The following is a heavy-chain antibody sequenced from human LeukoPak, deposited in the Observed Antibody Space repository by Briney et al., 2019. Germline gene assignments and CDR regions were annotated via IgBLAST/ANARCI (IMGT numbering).Heavy chain of an antibody. CDR1: GFTFSDHY. J-gene: IGHJ4*02. D-gene: IGHD5-24*01. V-gene: IGHV3-11*05. CDR3: ARDTGYNTFDY. CDR2: ISSRSTYT. Sequence: GGSLRLSCAASGFTFSDHYMSWIRQAPGKGLEWVSYISSRSTYTLYVDSVKGRFTISRDNAKNSQYLQMNSLRAEDTAVHYCARDTGYNTFDYWGQGTLVTVSS.